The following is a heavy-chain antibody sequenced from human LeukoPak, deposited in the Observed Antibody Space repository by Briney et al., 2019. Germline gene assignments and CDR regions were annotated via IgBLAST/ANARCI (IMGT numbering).Heavy chain of an antibody. V-gene: IGHV4-39*01. D-gene: IGHD3-10*01. Sequence: PSETLSLTCTVSGGSISSSSYYWGWIRQPPGKGLEWIGSIYYSGSTYYNPSLKSRVTISVDTSKNQFSLKLSSVTAADTAVYYCATGPYGAYCYGSGSYYNLPFDYWGQGTLVTVSS. CDR1: GGSISSSSYY. CDR3: ATGPYGAYCYGSGSYYNLPFDY. J-gene: IGHJ4*02. CDR2: IYYSGST.